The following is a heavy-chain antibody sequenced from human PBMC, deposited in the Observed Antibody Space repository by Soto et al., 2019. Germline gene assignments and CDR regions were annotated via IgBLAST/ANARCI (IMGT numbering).Heavy chain of an antibody. D-gene: IGHD5-18*01. CDR2: INSDGSST. J-gene: IGHJ4*02. Sequence: PGGSLRLSCAASGFTFSSYWMHWVRQAPGKGLVWVSRINSDGSSTSYADSVKGRFTISRDNAKNTLYLQMNSLRAEDTAVYYCARAEVGGIQLGYWGQGTLVTVSS. CDR3: ARAEVGGIQLGY. V-gene: IGHV3-74*01. CDR1: GFTFSSYW.